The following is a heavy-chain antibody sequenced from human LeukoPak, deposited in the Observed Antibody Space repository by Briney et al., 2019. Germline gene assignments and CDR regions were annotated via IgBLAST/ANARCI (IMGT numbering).Heavy chain of an antibody. J-gene: IGHJ4*02. D-gene: IGHD4-17*01. CDR1: GFIFDDYG. CDR3: ARDYDYGDYPGY. V-gene: IGHV3-20*04. CDR2: INWNGGRT. Sequence: GGSLRLSRAASGFIFDDYGMSWVRHAPGKGLEWVSGINWNGGRTDYADSVKGRFTIYRDNAKNSLYQQMNSLRAEDTALYYCARDYDYGDYPGYWGQGTLVTVSS.